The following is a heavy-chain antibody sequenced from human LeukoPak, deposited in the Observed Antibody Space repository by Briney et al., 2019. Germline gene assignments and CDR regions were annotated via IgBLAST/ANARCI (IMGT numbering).Heavy chain of an antibody. CDR3: ARGGGWDQLLCHS. D-gene: IGHD2-2*01. CDR2: IKQDGTET. CDR1: GFSLGDFW. J-gene: IGHJ4*02. Sequence: GGSLRLSCAASGFSLGDFWMNWVRQAPGKGLEWLATIKQDGTETHYSDSVKGRLSIFRDNDKNSLYLQINSLRVEDTAVYYCARGGGWDQLLCHSWGQGTLLTVSS. V-gene: IGHV3-7*01.